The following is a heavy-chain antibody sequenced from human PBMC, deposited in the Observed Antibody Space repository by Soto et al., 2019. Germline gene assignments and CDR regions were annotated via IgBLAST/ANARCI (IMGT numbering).Heavy chain of an antibody. CDR1: GFTFSSYV. Sequence: GGSLRLSCAASGFTFSSYVMSWVRQAPGKGLEWVSSISGSGGSTYHADSVKGRFTISRDNSKNTLYLQMNSLRAEDTAVYYCAKDKDVLRFLEWSQAAGAFDIWGQGTMVTVSS. D-gene: IGHD3-3*01. J-gene: IGHJ3*02. V-gene: IGHV3-23*01. CDR3: AKDKDVLRFLEWSQAAGAFDI. CDR2: ISGSGGST.